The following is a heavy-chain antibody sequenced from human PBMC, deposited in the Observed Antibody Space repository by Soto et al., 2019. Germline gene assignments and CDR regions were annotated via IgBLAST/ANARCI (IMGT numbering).Heavy chain of an antibody. D-gene: IGHD3-10*01. Sequence: SETLSLTCAVYGGSFSGYYWSWIRQPPGKGLEWIGEINHSGSTNYNPSLKSRVTISVDTSKNQFSLKLSSVTAADTAVYYCARGRVVLWFGELRYYYGMDVWGQGTTVTV. CDR2: INHSGST. CDR3: ARGRVVLWFGELRYYYGMDV. V-gene: IGHV4-34*01. J-gene: IGHJ6*02. CDR1: GGSFSGYY.